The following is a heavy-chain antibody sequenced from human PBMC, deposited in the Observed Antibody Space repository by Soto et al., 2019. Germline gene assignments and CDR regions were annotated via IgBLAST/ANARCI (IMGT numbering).Heavy chain of an antibody. CDR1: GYSISSGYY. D-gene: IGHD3-3*01. J-gene: IGHJ5*02. V-gene: IGHV4-38-2*01. CDR3: ARVQGRITIFGVAPPGDCFDP. Sequence: SETLSLTCAVSGYSISSGYYWGWIRQPPGKGLEWIGSIYHSGSTYYNPSLKSRVTISVDTSKNQFSLKLSSVTAADTAVYYCARVQGRITIFGVAPPGDCFDPWGQGTLVTVSS. CDR2: IYHSGST.